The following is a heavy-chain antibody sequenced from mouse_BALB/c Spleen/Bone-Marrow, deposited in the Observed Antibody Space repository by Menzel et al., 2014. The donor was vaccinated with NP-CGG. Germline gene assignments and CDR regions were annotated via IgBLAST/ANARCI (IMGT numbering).Heavy chain of an antibody. D-gene: IGHD4-1*01. V-gene: IGHV1-83*01. CDR1: GYTFTDFV. CDR2: IYPGNDGS. Sequence: VQLQQPGPELVKPGTSVKMSCKASGYTFTDFVISWVKQKTGQGLEWIGEIYPGNDGSYYNERFKGKATLTADKSSNTAYMRLSSLTSEDSAVFFCAREGTGTGWYFDVWGAGTTVTVSS. CDR3: AREGTGTGWYFDV. J-gene: IGHJ1*01.